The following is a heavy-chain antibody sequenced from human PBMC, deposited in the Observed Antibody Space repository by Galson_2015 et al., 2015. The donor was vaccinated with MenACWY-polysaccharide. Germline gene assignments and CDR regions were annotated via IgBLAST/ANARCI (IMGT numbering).Heavy chain of an antibody. CDR2: IQYDGSKI. V-gene: IGHV3-33*01. Sequence: LRLSCAASGSRFSHSGTHWVRQAPGKGLEWVAVIQYDGSKIVYADSVKGRFTISRDNSKNTLFLEMNSLGAEDTAVYYCAREGSRIVFHAFDTWGQGTMVTVSS. D-gene: IGHD6-13*01. J-gene: IGHJ3*02. CDR1: GSRFSHSG. CDR3: AREGSRIVFHAFDT.